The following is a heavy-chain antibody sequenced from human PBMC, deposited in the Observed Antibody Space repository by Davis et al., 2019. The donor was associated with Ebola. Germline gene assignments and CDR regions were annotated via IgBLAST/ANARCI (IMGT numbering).Heavy chain of an antibody. D-gene: IGHD5-18*01. V-gene: IGHV4-39*07. CDR2: IFDSDSI. CDR3: ARANTAMVPPEIDY. J-gene: IGHJ4*02. Sequence: SETLSLTCTVSGGSVSSNSDYWGWIRQPPGKGLEWIGTIFDSDSIYYNPSLKSRVTISVDTSKNQFSLKLNSVTAADTAVYYCARANTAMVPPEIDYWGQGTLVTVSS. CDR1: GGSVSSNSDY.